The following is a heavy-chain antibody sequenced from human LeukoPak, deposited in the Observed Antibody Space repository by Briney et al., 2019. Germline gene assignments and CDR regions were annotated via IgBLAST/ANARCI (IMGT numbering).Heavy chain of an antibody. J-gene: IGHJ4*02. D-gene: IGHD3-22*01. Sequence: GGSLRLSCAASGFTFSSKWMSWVRQAPGKGLEWVANIKHDGSEKYYVDSVKGRFTISRDNAKNSLYLQMNSLRAEDTAVYYCARRPSPFDSSGYYHLVDWGQGTLVTVSS. CDR3: ARRPSPFDSSGYYHLVD. CDR1: GFTFSSKW. V-gene: IGHV3-7*01. CDR2: IKHDGSEK.